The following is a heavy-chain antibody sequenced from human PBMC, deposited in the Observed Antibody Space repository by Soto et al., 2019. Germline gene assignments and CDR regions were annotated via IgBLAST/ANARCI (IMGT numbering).Heavy chain of an antibody. V-gene: IGHV3-9*01. CDR3: VKDESINWYSGHFRH. CDR2: INWNSGSI. D-gene: IGHD6-13*01. Sequence: GGSLRLSCAAFGFTFDDYAMHWVRQVPGKGLEWVSGINWNSGSIGYGDSVKGRFAISRDNAKNSLHLQMNSLSAEDTAFYYCVKDESINWYSGHFRHWGQGTLVTVSS. J-gene: IGHJ1*01. CDR1: GFTFDDYA.